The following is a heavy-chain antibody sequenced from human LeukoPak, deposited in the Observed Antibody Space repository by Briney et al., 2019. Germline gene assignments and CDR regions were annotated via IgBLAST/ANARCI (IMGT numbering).Heavy chain of an antibody. CDR2: ISSSSSYI. J-gene: IGHJ3*02. D-gene: IGHD6-13*01. Sequence: GGSLRLSCAASGFTFSDYYMSWIRQAPGKGLEWVSSISSSSSYIYYADSVKGRFTISRDNAKNSLYLQMNSLRAEDTAVYYCARGITAAAGTGAFDIWGQGTMVTVSS. CDR1: GFTFSDYY. V-gene: IGHV3-11*06. CDR3: ARGITAAAGTGAFDI.